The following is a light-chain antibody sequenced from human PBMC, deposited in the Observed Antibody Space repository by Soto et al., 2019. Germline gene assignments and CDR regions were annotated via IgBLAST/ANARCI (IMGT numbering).Light chain of an antibody. Sequence: DIQMTQSPSSLSASVGDRVTIACRASQSISSYLNGYQQKPGKAHNLLIYAASSLQSGVPSRFSGSGSGTDFTLTISSLQPEEFATYYCQQSYSTTRTFGQGTKLDIK. CDR2: AAS. J-gene: IGKJ1*01. CDR3: QQSYSTTRT. V-gene: IGKV1-39*01. CDR1: QSISSY.